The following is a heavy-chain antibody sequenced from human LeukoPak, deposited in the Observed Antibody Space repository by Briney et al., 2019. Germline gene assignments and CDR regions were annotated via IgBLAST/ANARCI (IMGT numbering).Heavy chain of an antibody. D-gene: IGHD2/OR15-2a*01. J-gene: IGHJ4*02. Sequence: GGSLRLSCAASGFTFSSYAMHWVRQAPGKGLEYVSAISSNGGSTYYANSVKGRFTISRDNSKNTLYLQMGSLRAEDKAVYYCARGVLHFDYWGQGTLVTVSS. V-gene: IGHV3-64*01. CDR3: ARGVLHFDY. CDR1: GFTFSSYA. CDR2: ISSNGGST.